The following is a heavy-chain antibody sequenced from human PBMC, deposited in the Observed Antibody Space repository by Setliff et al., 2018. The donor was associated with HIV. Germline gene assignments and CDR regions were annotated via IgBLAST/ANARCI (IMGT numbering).Heavy chain of an antibody. CDR2: INHSGST. CDR1: GGSLSDHY. CDR3: ARDPSNSGWSEGLYYFDS. V-gene: IGHV4-34*01. Sequence: PSETLSLTCAVYGGSLSDHYWSWIRQPPGKGLEWIGEINHSGSTNYNPSLRSRVSISVDTSKNQFSLRLSSVTAADTAVYYCARDPSNSGWSEGLYYFDSWGRGTLVTVSS. J-gene: IGHJ4*02. D-gene: IGHD6-19*01.